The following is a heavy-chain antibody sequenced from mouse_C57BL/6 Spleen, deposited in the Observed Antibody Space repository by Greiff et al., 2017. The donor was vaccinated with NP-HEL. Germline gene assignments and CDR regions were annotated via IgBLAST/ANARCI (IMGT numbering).Heavy chain of an antibody. J-gene: IGHJ3*01. CDR3: ARGGAWFAY. CDR2: ISYSGST. CDR1: GYSITSGYD. Sequence: EVQVVESGPGMVKPSQSLSLTCTVTGYSITSGYDWHWIRHFPGNKLEWMGYISYSGSTNYNPSLKSRISITHDTSKNHFFLKLNSVTTEDTATYYCARGGAWFAYWGQGTLVTVSA. V-gene: IGHV3-1*01.